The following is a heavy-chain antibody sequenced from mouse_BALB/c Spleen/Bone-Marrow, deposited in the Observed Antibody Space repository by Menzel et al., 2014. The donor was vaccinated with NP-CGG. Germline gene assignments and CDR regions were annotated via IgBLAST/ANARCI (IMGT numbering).Heavy chain of an antibody. Sequence: EVQLVESGPELVKPGTSVKMSCKASGYIFTSCVMDWVKQKPGQGLEWIGYINPYNDVTNYNEKFKGKATLTSDKSSSTAYMEVSSLTSEDSAVYYCAREGWLLRFDYWGQGTTLTVSS. CDR3: AREGWLLRFDY. V-gene: IGHV1-14*01. CDR1: GYIFTSCV. J-gene: IGHJ2*01. CDR2: INPYNDVT. D-gene: IGHD2-3*01.